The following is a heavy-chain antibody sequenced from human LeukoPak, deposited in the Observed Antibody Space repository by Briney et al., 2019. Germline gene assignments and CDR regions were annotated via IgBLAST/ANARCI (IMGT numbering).Heavy chain of an antibody. D-gene: IGHD3-22*01. CDR2: MNPNSGNT. CDR3: ARFIRRDSSGYNERYFDL. Sequence: ASVKVSCKASGYTFTTYGINWVRQATGQGLEWMGWMNPNSGNTGFAQKFQGRVTMTTNTSISTAYMELSSLRSEDTAVYYCARFIRRDSSGYNERYFDLWGRGTLVTVSS. V-gene: IGHV1-8*01. J-gene: IGHJ2*01. CDR1: GYTFTTYG.